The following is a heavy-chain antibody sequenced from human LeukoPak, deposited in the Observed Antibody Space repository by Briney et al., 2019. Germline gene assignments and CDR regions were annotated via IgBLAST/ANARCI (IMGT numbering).Heavy chain of an antibody. CDR3: ARLSGAGLITGTTYDY. V-gene: IGHV4-39*01. D-gene: IGHD1-7*01. CDR1: GGSISSSSYY. CDR2: IYYSGST. J-gene: IGHJ4*02. Sequence: KPSETLSLTCTVSGGSISSSSYYWGWIRQPPGKGLEWIGSIYYSGSTYYNPSLKSRVTISVDTSKNQFSLKLSSVTAADTAVYYCARLSGAGLITGTTYDYWGQGTLVTVSS.